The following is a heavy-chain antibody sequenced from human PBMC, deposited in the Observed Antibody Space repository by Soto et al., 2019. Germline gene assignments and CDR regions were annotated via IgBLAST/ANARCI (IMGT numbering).Heavy chain of an antibody. Sequence: SETLSLTCAVYGGSFSGYYWSWIRQPPGKVLEWIGESHHSGSTNYNPSVKSRVPISVDTSKHQFSLKLSSVTAADTAVYYCARYYGDYAYYFDYGGQGTLVTVYS. J-gene: IGHJ4*02. CDR2: SHHSGST. CDR3: ARYYGDYAYYFDY. V-gene: IGHV4-34*01. CDR1: GGSFSGYY. D-gene: IGHD4-17*01.